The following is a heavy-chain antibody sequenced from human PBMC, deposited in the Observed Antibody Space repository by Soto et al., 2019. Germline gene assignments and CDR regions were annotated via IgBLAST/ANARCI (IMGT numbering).Heavy chain of an antibody. CDR2: ISYDGSNK. D-gene: IGHD3-3*01. J-gene: IGHJ6*04. CDR3: AIFTGGLGVVISTLRIDYCMDF. CDR1: GFTFSSYA. V-gene: IGHV3-30-3*01. Sequence: GGSLRLSCAASGFTFSSYAMHWVRQAPGKGLEWVAVISYDGSNKYYADSVKGRFTISRDNSKNTLYLQMNSLRAEDTAVYYCAIFTGGLGVVISTLRIDYCMDFWGKGPIVTVFS.